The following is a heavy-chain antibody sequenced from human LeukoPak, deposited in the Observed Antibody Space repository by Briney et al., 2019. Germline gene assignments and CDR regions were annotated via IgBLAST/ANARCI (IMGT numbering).Heavy chain of an antibody. CDR2: ISSSSSYI. D-gene: IGHD3-9*01. V-gene: IGHV3-21*01. CDR3: ARVGAYYDILTGWDYYYYMDV. CDR1: GFTFSSYS. J-gene: IGHJ6*03. Sequence: PGGSLRLSCAASGFTFSSYSMNWVRQAPGKGLEWVSSISSSSSYIYYADSVKGRFTISRDNAKNSLYLQMNSLRAEDTAVYYCARVGAYYDILTGWDYYYYMDVWGKGTTVTVSS.